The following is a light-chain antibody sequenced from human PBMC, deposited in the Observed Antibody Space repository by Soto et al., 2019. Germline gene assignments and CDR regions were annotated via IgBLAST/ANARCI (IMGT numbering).Light chain of an antibody. J-gene: IGKJ3*01. CDR2: AAS. Sequence: IQFTQSPSSLSASVGDRVTITCRASQGISGYLAWYQQEPGKAPKLLIYAASTLQSGVPSRFSGSGSGTDFTLTISSLQPEDFATYYCQQLNSYPPFTFGPGTKV. CDR1: QGISGY. V-gene: IGKV1-9*01. CDR3: QQLNSYPPFT.